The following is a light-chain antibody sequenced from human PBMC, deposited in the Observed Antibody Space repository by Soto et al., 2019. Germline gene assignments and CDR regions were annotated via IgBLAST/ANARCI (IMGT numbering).Light chain of an antibody. Sequence: DIQMTQSPSTLSGSVGDRVTITCRASQTISSWLAWYQQKPGKAPKLLIYKASTLKGGVPSRFSGSGSGTEFTLTISSLQPDDFATYYCQQYNSYPITFGQGTRLENK. V-gene: IGKV1-5*03. CDR2: KAS. J-gene: IGKJ5*01. CDR1: QTISSW. CDR3: QQYNSYPIT.